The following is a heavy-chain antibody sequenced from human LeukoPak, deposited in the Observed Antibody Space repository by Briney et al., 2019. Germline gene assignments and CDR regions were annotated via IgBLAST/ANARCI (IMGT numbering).Heavy chain of an antibody. CDR3: AKSRAPTAAPDAFDI. D-gene: IGHD1-14*01. CDR1: GFTFSNYG. Sequence: GGSLRLSCVASGFTFSNYGIHWVRQAPGKGLEWVAFIRYGVSNEYYADSVKGRLTISRDNSKNSLYLQMNSLGAEDTAVYYCAKSRAPTAAPDAFDIWGQGTMVTVSS. V-gene: IGHV3-30*02. J-gene: IGHJ3*02. CDR2: IRYGVSNE.